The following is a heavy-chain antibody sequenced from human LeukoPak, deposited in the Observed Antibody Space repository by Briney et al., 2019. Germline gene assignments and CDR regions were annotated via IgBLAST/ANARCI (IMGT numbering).Heavy chain of an antibody. Sequence: SETLSLTCAVSGGSISSSNWWRWVRQPPGKGLEWIGEIYHSGSTNYNPSLKSRVTISVDKSKNQFPLKLSSVTAADTAVYYCARSAARGPHYFDYWGQGTLVTVSS. D-gene: IGHD2-15*01. V-gene: IGHV4-4*02. J-gene: IGHJ4*02. CDR1: GGSISSSNW. CDR3: ARSAARGPHYFDY. CDR2: IYHSGST.